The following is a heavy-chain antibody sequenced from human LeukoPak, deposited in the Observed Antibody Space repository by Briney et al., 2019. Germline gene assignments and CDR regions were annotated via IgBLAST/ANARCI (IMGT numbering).Heavy chain of an antibody. CDR2: IIPIFGTA. D-gene: IGHD1-26*01. CDR3: ARHLDEWELTPPLD. J-gene: IGHJ4*02. V-gene: IGHV1-69*05. Sequence: GASVKVSCKASGGTFSSYAISWVRQAPGQGLEWMGGIIPIFGTADYAQKFQGRVTITTDESTSTAYMELSSLRSEDTAVYYCARHLDEWELTPPLDWGQGTLVTVSS. CDR1: GGTFSSYA.